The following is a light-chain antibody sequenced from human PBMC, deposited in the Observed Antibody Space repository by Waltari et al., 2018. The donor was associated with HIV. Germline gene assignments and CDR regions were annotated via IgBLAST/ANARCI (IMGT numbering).Light chain of an antibody. CDR2: KAS. J-gene: IGKJ1*01. CDR1: QSINNW. Sequence: DIQMTQSPSTLSASVGDRVTITCRASQSINNWLAWYQQKPGKAPKLLIYKASSLETGVPSRFSGSGSGTEFTLTISSLQPDDFATYYCQQYDSYSGTFGQGTKVEIK. CDR3: QQYDSYSGT. V-gene: IGKV1-5*03.